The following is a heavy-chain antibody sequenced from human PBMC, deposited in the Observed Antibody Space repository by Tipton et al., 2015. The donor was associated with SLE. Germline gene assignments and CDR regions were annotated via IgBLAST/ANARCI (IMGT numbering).Heavy chain of an antibody. Sequence: QSGPEVMKPGASVKVSCKASGYTFTSYDINWVRQATGQGLEWMGWMNPNSGNTGYAQKFQGRVTMTRNTSISTAYMELSSLRSEDRSVYYCARQGSYDFWSGSPGVMGVWGQGPTVTVSS. CDR3: ARQGSYDFWSGSPGVMGV. J-gene: IGHJ6*02. CDR1: GYTFTSYD. CDR2: MNPNSGNT. V-gene: IGHV1-8*01. D-gene: IGHD3-3*01.